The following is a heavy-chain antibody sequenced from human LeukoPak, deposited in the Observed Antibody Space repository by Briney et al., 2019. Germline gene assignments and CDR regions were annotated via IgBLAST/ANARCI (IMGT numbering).Heavy chain of an antibody. D-gene: IGHD3-3*01. V-gene: IGHV3-7*01. CDR3: ARGVPYDSWSGPHYSDY. CDR1: GFTFSNYA. J-gene: IGHJ4*02. CDR2: IKQDGSQE. Sequence: GGSLRLSCAASGFTFSNYAMSWVRQAPGKGLEWVAHIKQDGSQEYYVDSVKGRFTISRDSAKNSLYLQMNSLRAEDTAVYYCARGVPYDSWSGPHYSDYWGQGTLVTVSS.